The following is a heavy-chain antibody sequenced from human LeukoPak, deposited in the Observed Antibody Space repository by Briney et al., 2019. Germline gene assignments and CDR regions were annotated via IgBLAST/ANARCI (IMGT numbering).Heavy chain of an antibody. CDR2: ISGSGGST. CDR1: GFHFDDYA. V-gene: IGHV3-43*02. Sequence: GGSLRLSCAASGFHFDDYAMHWVRQAPGKGLEWVSIISGSGGSTYYADSVKGRFTISRDNSKDSLYLQMNSLRTEDTALYYCAKDSGTYYYGSGSYFPIDYWGQGTLVTVSS. D-gene: IGHD3-10*01. CDR3: AKDSGTYYYGSGSYFPIDY. J-gene: IGHJ4*02.